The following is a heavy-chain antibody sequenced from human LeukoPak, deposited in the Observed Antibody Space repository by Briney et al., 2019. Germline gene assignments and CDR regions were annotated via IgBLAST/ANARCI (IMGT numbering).Heavy chain of an antibody. Sequence: SETLSLTCTVSGGSISSGSYYWSWIRQPAGKGLEWIGRIYTSGSTNYNPSLKSRVTISVDTSKNQFSLKLSSVTAADTAVYYCARGLFAFYWGQGTLVTVSS. CDR2: IYTSGST. J-gene: IGHJ4*02. V-gene: IGHV4-61*02. CDR3: ARGLFAFY. CDR1: GGSISSGSYY.